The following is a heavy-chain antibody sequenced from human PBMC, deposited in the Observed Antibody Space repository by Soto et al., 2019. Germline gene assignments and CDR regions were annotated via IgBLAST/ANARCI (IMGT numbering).Heavy chain of an antibody. J-gene: IGHJ6*02. CDR2: IWYDGSNK. CDR3: ARSGVYGDYGVYYYYGMDV. CDR1: GFTFSSYG. V-gene: IGHV3-33*01. D-gene: IGHD4-17*01. Sequence: PGGSLRLSCAASGFTFSSYGMHWVRQAPGKGLEWVAVIWYDGSNKYYADSVKGRFTISRDNSKNTLYLQMNSLRAEDTAVYYCARSGVYGDYGVYYYYGMDVWGQGTTVTVSS.